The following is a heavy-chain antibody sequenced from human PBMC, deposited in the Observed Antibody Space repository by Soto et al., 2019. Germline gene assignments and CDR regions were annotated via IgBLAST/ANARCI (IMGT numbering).Heavy chain of an antibody. CDR1: GFTFSSYA. CDR2: ISYDGSNK. Sequence: QVQLVESGGGVVQPGRSLRLSCAASGFTFSSYAMHWVRQAPGKGLEWVAVISYDGSNKYYADSVKGRFTISRDNSKNTLYLQMNSLRAEDTAVYYCARDPVIPDTAMRYDAFDIWGQGTMVTVSS. J-gene: IGHJ3*02. D-gene: IGHD5-18*01. V-gene: IGHV3-30-3*01. CDR3: ARDPVIPDTAMRYDAFDI.